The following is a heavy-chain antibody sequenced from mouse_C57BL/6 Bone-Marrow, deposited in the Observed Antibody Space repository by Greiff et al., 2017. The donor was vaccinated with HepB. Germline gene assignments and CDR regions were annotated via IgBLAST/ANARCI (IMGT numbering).Heavy chain of an antibody. CDR1: GYTFTSYW. D-gene: IGHD2-14*01. Sequence: QVQLQQSGAELVMPGASVKLSCKASGYTFTSYWMHWVKQRPGQGLEWIGEIDPSASYTNYNQKFKGKSTLTVDKSSSTAYMQLSSLTSEDSAVYYCARPGYHYYAMDYWGQGTSVTVSS. J-gene: IGHJ4*01. CDR2: IDPSASYT. CDR3: ARPGYHYYAMDY. V-gene: IGHV1-69*01.